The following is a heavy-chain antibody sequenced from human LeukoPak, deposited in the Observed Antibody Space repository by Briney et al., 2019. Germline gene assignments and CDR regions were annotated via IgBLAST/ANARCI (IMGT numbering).Heavy chain of an antibody. J-gene: IGHJ4*02. Sequence: GASVNVSCKASGYTFTGYYMHWVRQAPGQGLEWMGRINPNSGGTNYAQKFQGRVTMTRDTSISTAYMELSRLRSDDTAVYYCARPRGSRSSGWYSIDYWGQGTLVTVSS. CDR2: INPNSGGT. CDR1: GYTFTGYY. CDR3: ARPRGSRSSGWYSIDY. V-gene: IGHV1-2*06. D-gene: IGHD6-19*01.